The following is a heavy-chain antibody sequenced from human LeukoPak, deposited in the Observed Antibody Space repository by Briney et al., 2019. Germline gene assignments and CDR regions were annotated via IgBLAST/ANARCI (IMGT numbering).Heavy chain of an antibody. CDR2: INHSGST. D-gene: IGHD4-23*01. J-gene: IGHJ6*02. Sequence: PSETLSLTCGVYGGSFSGYHWSWIRQPPGKGLEWIGEINHSGSTNYNPSLKSRVTLSEDTSKNQISLKLSSVTAADTAVYYCARGEPSTVRWYYYYGMDVWGQGTTVTVSS. CDR1: GGSFSGYH. V-gene: IGHV4-34*01. CDR3: ARGEPSTVRWYYYYGMDV.